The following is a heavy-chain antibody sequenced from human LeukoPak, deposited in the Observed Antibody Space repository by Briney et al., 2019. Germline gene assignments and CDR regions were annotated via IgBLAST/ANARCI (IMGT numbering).Heavy chain of an antibody. V-gene: IGHV3-21*01. CDR2: ISSSSSYI. Sequence: PGRSLRLSCAASGFTFSSYSMNWVRQAPGKGLEWVSSISSSSSYIYYADSVKGRFTISRDNAKNSLYLQMNSLRAEDTAVYYCAREYSSSWYFDYWGQGTLVTVSS. D-gene: IGHD6-13*01. J-gene: IGHJ4*02. CDR1: GFTFSSYS. CDR3: AREYSSSWYFDY.